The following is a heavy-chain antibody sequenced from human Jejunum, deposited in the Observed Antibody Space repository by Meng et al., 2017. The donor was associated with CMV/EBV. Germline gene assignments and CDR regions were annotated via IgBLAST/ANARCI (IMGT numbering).Heavy chain of an antibody. V-gene: IGHV3-11*01. Sequence: GFAFSDYYMSWSRQAPGKGLEWVSYISSSGTTKYYADSVKGRFTISRDNAKNSLYLQVNSLRAEDTAVYYCARGYIWNYVGEFGDVWGQGTTVTVSS. J-gene: IGHJ6*02. CDR1: GFAFSDYY. D-gene: IGHD1-7*01. CDR3: ARGYIWNYVGEFGDV. CDR2: ISSSGTTK.